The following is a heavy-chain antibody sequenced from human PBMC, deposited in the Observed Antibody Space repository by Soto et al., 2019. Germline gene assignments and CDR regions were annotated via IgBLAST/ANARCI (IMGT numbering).Heavy chain of an antibody. J-gene: IGHJ3*02. V-gene: IGHV3-64*01. CDR3: ARRLRDKIHDAFDI. CDR2: ISSNGGST. CDR1: GFTFSSYA. D-gene: IGHD6-25*01. Sequence: GGSLRLSCAASGFTFSSYAMHWVRQAPGKGLEYVSAISSNGGSTYYANSVKGRFTISRDISKNTLFFQLGSLRVEDLFVYYCARRLRDKIHDAFDIWGQGTMVTVSS.